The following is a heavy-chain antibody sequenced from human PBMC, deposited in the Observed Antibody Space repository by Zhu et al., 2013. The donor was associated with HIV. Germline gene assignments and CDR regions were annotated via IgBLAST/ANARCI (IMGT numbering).Heavy chain of an antibody. CDR3: ARGRSSSSLHNYGMDV. Sequence: QVQLVQSGAEVKKPGASVKVSCKASGYTFTSYDINWVRQATGQGLEWMGWMNPNSGNTGYAQKFQGRGTMTMNTSISTVYMELYSLRSEDTAVYYCARGRSSSSLHNYGMDVWGQGTAITVTS. D-gene: IGHD6-13*01. CDR2: MNPNSGNT. CDR1: GYTFTSYD. J-gene: IGHJ6*02. V-gene: IGHV1-8*02.